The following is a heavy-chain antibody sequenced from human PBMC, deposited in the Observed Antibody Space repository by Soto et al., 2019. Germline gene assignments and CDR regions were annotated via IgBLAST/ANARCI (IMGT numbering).Heavy chain of an antibody. Sequence: QLQLQESGSGLVKPSQTLSLTCAVSGGSISSGGYSWSWIRQPPGKGLEWIGYIYHSGSTYYNPSLKSXXTXSXXRSKNPFSLKLSSVTAADTAVYYCASPLYPPYFAYWGQGTLVTVSS. V-gene: IGHV4-30-2*01. CDR3: ASPLYPPYFAY. CDR2: IYHSGST. CDR1: GGSISSGGYS. D-gene: IGHD2-8*01. J-gene: IGHJ4*02.